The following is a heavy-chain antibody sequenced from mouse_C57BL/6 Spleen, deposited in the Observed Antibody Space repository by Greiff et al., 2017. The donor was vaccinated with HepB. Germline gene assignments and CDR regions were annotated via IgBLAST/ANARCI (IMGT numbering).Heavy chain of an antibody. Sequence: VKLMESGPELVKPGASVKISCKASGYAFSSSWMNWVKQRPGKGLEWIGRIYPGDGDTNYNGTFKGKATLTADKSSSTAYMQLSSLTSEDSAVYFCARWDDDGYYEYAMDYWGQGTSVTVSS. J-gene: IGHJ4*01. V-gene: IGHV1-82*01. D-gene: IGHD2-3*01. CDR1: GYAFSSSW. CDR3: ARWDDDGYYEYAMDY. CDR2: IYPGDGDT.